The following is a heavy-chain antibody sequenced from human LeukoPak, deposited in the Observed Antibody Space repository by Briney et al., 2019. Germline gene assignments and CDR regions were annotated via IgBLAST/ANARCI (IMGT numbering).Heavy chain of an antibody. V-gene: IGHV4-39*01. J-gene: IGHJ4*02. D-gene: IGHD6-13*01. CDR3: ARPLRGAAAGPDFDY. CDR2: IYYSGST. CDR1: GGSISSSSYY. Sequence: SETLSLTCTVSGGSISSSSYYWGWIRQPPGKGLEWIGSIYYSGSTYYNPSLKSRVTMSVDTSKNQFSLKLSSVTAADTAVYYCARPLRGAAAGPDFDYWGQGTLVTVSS.